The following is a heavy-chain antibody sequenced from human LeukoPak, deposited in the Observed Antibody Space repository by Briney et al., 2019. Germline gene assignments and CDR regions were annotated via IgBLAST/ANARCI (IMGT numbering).Heavy chain of an antibody. Sequence: PSETLSLTCTVSGGSISSSSYSWGWIRQPPGKGLEWIGSIYYSGSTYYNPSLKSRVTISVDTSKNQFSLKLSSVTAADTAVYYCARPSPDNIAAAAPFAFDIWGQGTMVTVSS. J-gene: IGHJ3*02. CDR2: IYYSGST. D-gene: IGHD6-13*01. CDR1: GGSISSSSYS. CDR3: ARPSPDNIAAAAPFAFDI. V-gene: IGHV4-39*01.